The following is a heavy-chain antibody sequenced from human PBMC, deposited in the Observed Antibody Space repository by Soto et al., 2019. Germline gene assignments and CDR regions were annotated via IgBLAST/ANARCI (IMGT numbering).Heavy chain of an antibody. CDR1: GFTFNSYA. J-gene: IGHJ5*02. V-gene: IGHV3-23*01. CDR3: AKASIFGVVTWFDP. D-gene: IGHD3-3*01. Sequence: GGSLRLSCAASGFTFNSYAMSWVRQAPGKGLEWVSAISGSGGSTYYADSVKGRFTISRDNSKNTLYLQMNSLRAEDTAVYYCAKASIFGVVTWFDPWGQGTLVTVSS. CDR2: ISGSGGST.